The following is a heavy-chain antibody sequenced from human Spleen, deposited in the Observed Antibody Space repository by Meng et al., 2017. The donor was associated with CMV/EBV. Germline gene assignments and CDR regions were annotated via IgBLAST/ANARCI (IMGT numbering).Heavy chain of an antibody. D-gene: IGHD3-16*01. CDR2: VSYDESSK. V-gene: IGHV3-30-3*01. J-gene: IGHJ4*02. CDR1: GFTFTNYP. CDR3: ARGATWGYYFDY. Sequence: GGSLRLSCAASGFTFTNYPIHWVRQAPDKGLEGVAVVSYDESSKNYADSVKGRFTVSRDSSKSTVYLQMNNLRSEDTAVYYCARGATWGYYFDYWGQGTPVTVSS.